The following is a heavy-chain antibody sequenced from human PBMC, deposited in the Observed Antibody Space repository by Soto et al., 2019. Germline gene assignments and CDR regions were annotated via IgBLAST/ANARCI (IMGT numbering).Heavy chain of an antibody. J-gene: IGHJ5*02. V-gene: IGHV3-21*01. D-gene: IGHD6-13*01. CDR2: ISSSSSYI. CDR1: GFTFSSYS. Sequence: LRLSCAASGFTFSSYSMNWVRQAPGKGLEWVSSISSSSSYIYYADSVKGRFTISRDNAKNSLYLQMNSLRAEDTAVYYCAREWDPYSSTQTWFDPWGQGTLVTVSS. CDR3: AREWDPYSSTQTWFDP.